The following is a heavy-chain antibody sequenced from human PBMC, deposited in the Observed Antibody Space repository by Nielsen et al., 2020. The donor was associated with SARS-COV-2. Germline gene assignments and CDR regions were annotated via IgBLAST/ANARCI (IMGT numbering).Heavy chain of an antibody. V-gene: IGHV1-46*01. CDR3: ARDDTVTMYYYSYYGMDV. D-gene: IGHD4-17*01. J-gene: IGHJ6*02. Sequence: ASVKVSCKASGYTFTNYYMHWVRQAPGQGLEWTGIINTSDGSTTYAQKFQGRVTMTRDTSTRTVYMELRSLRSEDTAVYYCARDDTVTMYYYSYYGMDVWGQGTTVTVSS. CDR2: INTSDGST. CDR1: GYTFTNYY.